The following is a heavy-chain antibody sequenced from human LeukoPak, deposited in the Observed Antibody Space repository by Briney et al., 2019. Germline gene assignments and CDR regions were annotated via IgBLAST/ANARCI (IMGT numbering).Heavy chain of an antibody. CDR2: IYPGDSDT. CDR1: GYSFTSYW. D-gene: IGHD4-23*01. Sequence: GESLKISCKGSGYSFTSYWIGWVRQMPGKGLEWMGIIYPGDSDTRYSPSFQCQVTISADKSIRTAYLQWSSLKASHAAMYYCAILGATVVTPTYYYYGMYVWGQGTTVTVSS. V-gene: IGHV5-51*01. CDR3: AILGATVVTPTYYYYGMYV. J-gene: IGHJ6*02.